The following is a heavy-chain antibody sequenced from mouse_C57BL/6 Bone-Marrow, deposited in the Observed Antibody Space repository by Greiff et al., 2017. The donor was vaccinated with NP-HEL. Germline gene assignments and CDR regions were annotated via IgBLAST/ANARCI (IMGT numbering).Heavy chain of an antibody. CDR3: TVSTMITEFYAMDY. CDR1: GFTFSNYW. D-gene: IGHD2-4*01. V-gene: IGHV6-3*01. Sequence: EVKLMESGGGLVQPGGSMKLSCVASGFTFSNYWMNWVRQSPEKGLEWVAQIRLKSDNYATHYAESVKGRFTISRDDSKSSVYLQMNNLRAEDTGIYYCTVSTMITEFYAMDYWGQGTSVTVSS. J-gene: IGHJ4*01. CDR2: IRLKSDNYAT.